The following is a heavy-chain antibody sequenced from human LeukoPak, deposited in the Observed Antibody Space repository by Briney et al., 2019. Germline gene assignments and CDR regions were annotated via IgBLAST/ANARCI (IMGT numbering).Heavy chain of an antibody. Sequence: GGSLRLSCAASGFTFSSYSMNWVRQAPGKGLEWVSSISSSSSYIYYADSAKGRFTISRDNAKNSLYLQMNSLRAEDTAVYYCAREGEYYGYVWGSYHIDYWGQGTLVTVSS. J-gene: IGHJ4*02. CDR1: GFTFSSYS. CDR3: AREGEYYGYVWGSYHIDY. D-gene: IGHD3-16*02. V-gene: IGHV3-21*01. CDR2: ISSSSSYI.